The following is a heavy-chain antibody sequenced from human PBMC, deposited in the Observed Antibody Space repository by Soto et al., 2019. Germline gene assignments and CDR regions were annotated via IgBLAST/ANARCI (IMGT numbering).Heavy chain of an antibody. J-gene: IGHJ6*03. CDR3: AREYQQYYYYMDV. CDR1: GFTFSSYG. CDR2: IWYDGSSK. D-gene: IGHD2-2*01. Sequence: GGSLRLSCAASGFTFSSYGMHWVRQAPGKGLEWVAVIWYDGSSKYYADSVKGRFTISRDNSKNTLYLQMNSLRAEDTAVYYCAREYQQYYYYMDVWGKGTTVTVSS. V-gene: IGHV3-33*01.